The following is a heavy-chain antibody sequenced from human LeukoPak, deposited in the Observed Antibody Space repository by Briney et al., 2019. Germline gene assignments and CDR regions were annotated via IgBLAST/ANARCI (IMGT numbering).Heavy chain of an antibody. V-gene: IGHV4-61*01. CDR3: ARINAVIGGNAFDI. CDR1: GDSVSSDNYY. D-gene: IGHD2/OR15-2a*01. CDR2: IDYSGAT. J-gene: IGHJ3*02. Sequence: SETLSLTCTVSGDSVSSDNYYWSWIRQPPGKGLEWIAYIDYSGATKFNPSLKSRVTITLDTSKNQFSPKLSSVTAADTAVYYCARINAVIGGNAFDIWGQGTMVTVSS.